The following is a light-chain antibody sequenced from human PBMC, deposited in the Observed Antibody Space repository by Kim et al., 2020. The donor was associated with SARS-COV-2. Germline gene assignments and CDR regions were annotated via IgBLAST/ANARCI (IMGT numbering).Light chain of an antibody. CDR1: QCISSY. Sequence: ASVGDRFTITCRVSQCISSYLYWYQQRPGKAANRLIYAASSLQSGVHSRFSGSGSRTDFTLTISSLQPEDFAVYYCQQSYSTPRAFGEATKVDIK. CDR2: AAS. J-gene: IGKJ1*01. V-gene: IGKV1-39*01. CDR3: QQSYSTPRA.